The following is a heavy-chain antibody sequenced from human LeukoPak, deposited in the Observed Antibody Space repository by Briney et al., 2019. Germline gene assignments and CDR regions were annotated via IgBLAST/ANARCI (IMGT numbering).Heavy chain of an antibody. CDR2: INHSGST. J-gene: IGHJ5*02. CDR3: ARDEGYSEYL. D-gene: IGHD6-13*01. V-gene: IGHV4-38-2*02. CDR1: GGSISSGYY. Sequence: SQTLSLTCTVSGGSISSGYYWSWIRQPPGKGLEWIGEINHSGSTNYNPSLKSRVTISVDTSKNQLSLKLTSVTAADTAVYYCARDEGYSEYLWGQGTLVTVSS.